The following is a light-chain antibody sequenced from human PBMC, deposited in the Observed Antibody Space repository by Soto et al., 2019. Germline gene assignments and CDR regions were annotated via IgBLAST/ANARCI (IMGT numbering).Light chain of an antibody. CDR2: DVS. CDR3: NSFTTTNTYV. V-gene: IGLV2-14*03. Sequence: QSALTQPASVSGSPGQSITISCTGASSDVGGFDHVAWYQQHPGKVPRLLIYDVSSRPSGVSDRFSGSKSGNTASLTISGLRAEDEADYYFNSFTTTNTYVFGTGTKLTVL. CDR1: SSDVGGFDH. J-gene: IGLJ1*01.